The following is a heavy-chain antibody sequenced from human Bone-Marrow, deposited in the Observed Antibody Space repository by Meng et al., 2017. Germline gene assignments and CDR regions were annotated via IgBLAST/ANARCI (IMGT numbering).Heavy chain of an antibody. J-gene: IGHJ4*02. CDR3: ARGAENFDY. Sequence: GESLKISCAASGFYFSNAWMSWVRQAPGKGLEWVSSISSSSSYIYYADSVKGRFTISRDNAKNSLYLQMNSLRAEDTAVYYCARGAENFDYWGQGTLVTVSS. CDR2: ISSSSSYI. V-gene: IGHV3-21*01. D-gene: IGHD6-19*01. CDR1: GFYFSNAW.